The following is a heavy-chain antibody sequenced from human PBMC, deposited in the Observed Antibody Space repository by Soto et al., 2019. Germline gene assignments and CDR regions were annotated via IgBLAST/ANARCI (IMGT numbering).Heavy chain of an antibody. J-gene: IGHJ4*02. CDR2: VSYDGGTK. CDR3: VKEFGVAGSSYESFFDY. CDR1: VFTLISHG. V-gene: IGHV3-30*18. D-gene: IGHD5-18*01. Sequence: GWSLRLSCASSVFTLISHGMQWVRQAPGKGLEWVAVVSYDGGTKYYADSVKGRFTISRDNSKNTLYLQMNSLRAEDTAVYYCVKEFGVAGSSYESFFDYWGQGTLVTVSS.